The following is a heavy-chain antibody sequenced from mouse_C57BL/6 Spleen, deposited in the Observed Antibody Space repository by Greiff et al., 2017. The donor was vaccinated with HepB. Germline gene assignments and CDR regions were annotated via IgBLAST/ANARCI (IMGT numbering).Heavy chain of an antibody. J-gene: IGHJ2*01. Sequence: EVQGVESGPGLVKPSQSLSLTCTVTGYSITSGYGWNWSRQVPGNKLEWMGYISYSGSTNYNPSLKSRISITRDTSQNQFFLQLNSVTTEDTATYYCSRTARIKYWGPGPTLTVSS. CDR3: SRTARIKY. CDR2: ISYSGST. V-gene: IGHV3-2*02. CDR1: GYSITSGYG. D-gene: IGHD1-2*01.